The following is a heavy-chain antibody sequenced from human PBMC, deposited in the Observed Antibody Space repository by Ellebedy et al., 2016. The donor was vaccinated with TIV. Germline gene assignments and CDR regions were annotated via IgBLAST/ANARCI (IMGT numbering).Heavy chain of an antibody. Sequence: GESLKISCAASGFAFSDYYMSWIRQAPGQGLEWIAHISSGGPTIYYADSVKGRFTISRDDAKNSLYLQMNGLRADDTAVYYCARKGVRNVWSPFDPWGQGALVTVSS. V-gene: IGHV3-11*01. D-gene: IGHD2-21*01. CDR1: GFAFSDYY. CDR2: ISSGGPTI. CDR3: ARKGVRNVWSPFDP. J-gene: IGHJ5*02.